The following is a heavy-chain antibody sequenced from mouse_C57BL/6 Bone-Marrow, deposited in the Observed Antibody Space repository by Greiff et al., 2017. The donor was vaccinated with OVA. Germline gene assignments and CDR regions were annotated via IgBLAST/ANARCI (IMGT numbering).Heavy chain of an antibody. CDR2: INPNNGGT. V-gene: IGHV1-26*01. CDR1: GYTFTDYY. D-gene: IGHD1-1*01. CDR3: ARYPSYYYGSSYAWFAY. Sequence: VQLQQSGPELVKPGASVKISCKASGYTFTDYYMNWVKQSHGKSLEWIGDINPNNGGTSYNQKFKGKATLTVDKSSSTAYMELRSLTSEDSAVYYCARYPSYYYGSSYAWFAYWGQGTLVTVSA. J-gene: IGHJ3*01.